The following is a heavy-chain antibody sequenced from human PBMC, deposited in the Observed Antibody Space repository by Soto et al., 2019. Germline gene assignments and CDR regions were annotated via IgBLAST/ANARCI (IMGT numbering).Heavy chain of an antibody. V-gene: IGHV1-3*01. Sequence: GASVKVSCKASGYTFSNYAVYWVRQAPGQRLEWMGWIGAGSGNRKFSQKFQGRLTITRDTPASTAYMELSSLRSEDTAVYYCARGSQGSSSLLAYYYYGMDVWGQGTTVTVSS. CDR1: GYTFSNYA. J-gene: IGHJ6*02. D-gene: IGHD3-10*01. CDR2: IGAGSGNR. CDR3: ARGSQGSSSLLAYYYYGMDV.